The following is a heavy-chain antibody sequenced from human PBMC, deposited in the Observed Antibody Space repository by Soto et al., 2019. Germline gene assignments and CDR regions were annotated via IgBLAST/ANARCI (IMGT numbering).Heavy chain of an antibody. V-gene: IGHV3-33*01. D-gene: IGHD3-10*01. Sequence: PGGSLRLSCAASGFTFSSYGMHWVRQAPGKGLEWVAVIWYDGSNKYYADSVKGRFTISRDNSKNTLYLQMNSLRAEDTAVYYCARDYGSGSYSTSNFDYWGQGTLVTVSS. CDR2: IWYDGSNK. CDR1: GFTFSSYG. J-gene: IGHJ4*02. CDR3: ARDYGSGSYSTSNFDY.